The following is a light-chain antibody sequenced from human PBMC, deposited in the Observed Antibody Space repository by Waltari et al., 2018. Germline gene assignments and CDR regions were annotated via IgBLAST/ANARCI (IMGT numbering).Light chain of an antibody. V-gene: IGLV8-61*01. CDR2: KGN. CDR3: SMYMGSGIWV. Sequence: QTVLTQEPSLSVSPGGTVTLTCALSSGSVSSTSYATWYQQTTGQAPRPLVYKGNGRCSGVPARFSGSILGNKAALTITGAQADDESDYYCSMYMGSGIWVFGGGTKLTVL. CDR1: SGSVSSTSY. J-gene: IGLJ3*02.